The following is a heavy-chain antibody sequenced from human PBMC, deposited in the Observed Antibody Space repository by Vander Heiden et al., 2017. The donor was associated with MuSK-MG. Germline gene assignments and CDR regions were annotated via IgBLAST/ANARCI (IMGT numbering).Heavy chain of an antibody. CDR1: GFTFSSYS. CDR3: ARESWQQLAMDV. D-gene: IGHD6-13*01. Sequence: EVQLVESGGGLVKPGGSLRLSCAASGFTFSSYSMNWVRQAPGKGLEWVSSISSSSSYIYYADSVKGRFTISRDNAKNSRSLQMNSLRVEDTAVYYCARESWQQLAMDVWGKGTTVTVSS. V-gene: IGHV3-21*01. J-gene: IGHJ6*04. CDR2: ISSSSSYI.